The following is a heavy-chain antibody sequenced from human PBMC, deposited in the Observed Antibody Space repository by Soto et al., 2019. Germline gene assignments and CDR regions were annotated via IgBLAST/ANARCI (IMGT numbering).Heavy chain of an antibody. V-gene: IGHV4-59*12. D-gene: IGHD6-6*01. CDR1: GGSISSYY. CDR2: IYYSGST. CDR3: ASRHSIAARRNAFDI. J-gene: IGHJ3*02. Sequence: SETLSLTCTVSGGSISSYYWSWIRQPPGKGLEWIGYIYYSGSTNYNPSLKSRVTISVDTSKNQFSLKLSSVTAADTAVYYCASRHSIAARRNAFDIWGQGTMVTVSS.